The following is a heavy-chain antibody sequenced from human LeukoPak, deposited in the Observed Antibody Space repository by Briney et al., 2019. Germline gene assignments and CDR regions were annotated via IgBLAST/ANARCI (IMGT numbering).Heavy chain of an antibody. CDR1: GGSFSGYY. V-gene: IGHV4-34*01. D-gene: IGHD5-18*01. CDR3: ARDGGRFSFGFGY. Sequence: PSETLSLTCAVYGGSFSGYYWSWIRQPPGKGLEWIGEINHSGSTNYNPSLKSRVTISVDTSKNQFTLKLSSVTPADTAVYYCARDGGRFSFGFGYWGQGTLVTVSS. J-gene: IGHJ4*02. CDR2: INHSGST.